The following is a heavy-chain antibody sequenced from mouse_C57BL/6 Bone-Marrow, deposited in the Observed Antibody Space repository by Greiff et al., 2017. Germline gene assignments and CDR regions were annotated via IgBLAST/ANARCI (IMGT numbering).Heavy chain of an antibody. D-gene: IGHD1-1*01. Sequence: EVKLMESGGGLVKPGGSLKLSCAASGFTFSSYGMSWVRQTPDKRLEWVATISSGGSYTYYPDSVKGRFTISRDNAKNTLYLQMSSLKSEDTAMYYCARPSSSCSWFAYWGQGTLVTVSA. CDR1: GFTFSSYG. CDR2: ISSGGSYT. CDR3: ARPSSSCSWFAY. J-gene: IGHJ3*01. V-gene: IGHV5-6*03.